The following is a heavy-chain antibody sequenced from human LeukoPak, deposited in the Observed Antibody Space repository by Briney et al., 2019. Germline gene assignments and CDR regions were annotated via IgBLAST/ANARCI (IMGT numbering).Heavy chain of an antibody. CDR1: GYTFTNYG. D-gene: IGHD4-11*01. V-gene: IGHV1-18*01. CDR2: ISAYNGNT. Sequence: ASVKVSCKASGYTFTNYGISWVRQAPGQGLEWMGWISAYNGNTNYAQKVQGRVTMTTDTSTSTAYMELRSLTSDDTAVYHSARDPDNFDYDYWGQGTLVTVSS. J-gene: IGHJ4*02. CDR3: ARDPDNFDYDY.